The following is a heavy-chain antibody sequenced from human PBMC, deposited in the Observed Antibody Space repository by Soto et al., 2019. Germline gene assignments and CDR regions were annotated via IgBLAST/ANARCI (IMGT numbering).Heavy chain of an antibody. CDR2: IWYDGSNK. CDR3: ARDGALYYYGMDV. V-gene: IGHV3-33*01. D-gene: IGHD3-16*01. J-gene: IGHJ6*02. CDR1: GFTFSSYG. Sequence: PGGSLRLSCAASGFTFSSYGMHWVRQAPGKGLEWVAVIWYDGSNKYYADSVKGRFTISRDNSKNTLYLQMNSLRAEDTAVYYCARDGALYYYGMDVWGQGTTVTVSS.